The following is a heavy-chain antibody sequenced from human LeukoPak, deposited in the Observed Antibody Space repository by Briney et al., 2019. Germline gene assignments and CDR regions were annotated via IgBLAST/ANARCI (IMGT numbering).Heavy chain of an antibody. CDR3: ASGVVRGVVIAGRNNWFDP. CDR1: GGTFSSYA. Sequence: SVKVSCKASGGTFSSYAISWVRQAPGQGLEWMGRIIPILGIANYAQKFQGRVTITADKSTSTAYMELSSLRSEDTAVYYCASGVVRGVVIAGRNNWFDPWGQGTLVTVSS. J-gene: IGHJ5*02. V-gene: IGHV1-69*04. D-gene: IGHD3-10*01. CDR2: IIPILGIA.